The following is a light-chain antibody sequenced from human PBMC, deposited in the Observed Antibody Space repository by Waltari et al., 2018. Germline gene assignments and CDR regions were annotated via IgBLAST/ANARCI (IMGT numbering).Light chain of an antibody. CDR3: QQYYSTPT. V-gene: IGKV4-1*01. CDR1: QSVLYSPNNKNY. J-gene: IGKJ4*01. Sequence: DIVMTQSPDSLAVSLGVRATINRKSSQSVLYSPNNKNYLAWYQQKPGQPPKLLIYWASTRESGVPDRFSGSGSGTDFTLTISSLQAEDVAVYYCQQYYSTPTFGGGTKVEIK. CDR2: WAS.